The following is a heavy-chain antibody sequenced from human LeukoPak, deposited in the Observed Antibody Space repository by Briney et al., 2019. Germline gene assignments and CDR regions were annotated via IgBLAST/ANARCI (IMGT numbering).Heavy chain of an antibody. CDR2: IIPIFGTA. Sequence: VASVKVSCKASGGTFSSYAISWVRQAPGQGLEWMGGIIPIFGTANYAQKFQGRVTITADESTSTAYMELSSLRPEDTAVYYCARVRVGVEFDYWGQGTLVTVSS. CDR3: ARVRVGVEFDY. D-gene: IGHD2-15*01. CDR1: GGTFSSYA. J-gene: IGHJ4*02. V-gene: IGHV1-69*01.